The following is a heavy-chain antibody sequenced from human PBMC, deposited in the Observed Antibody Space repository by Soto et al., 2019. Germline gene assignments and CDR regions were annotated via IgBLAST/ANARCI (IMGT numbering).Heavy chain of an antibody. CDR1: GGSISSYY. Sequence: SETLSLTCTVSGGSISSYYWSWIRQPPGKGLEWIGYIYYSGSTNYNPSLKSRVTISVDTSKNQFSLKLGSLTAADTAVYYCARSGSFSYDILNLWAYNWFDPWGQGTLVTVSS. V-gene: IGHV4-59*01. D-gene: IGHD3-9*01. J-gene: IGHJ5*02. CDR3: ARSGSFSYDILNLWAYNWFDP. CDR2: IYYSGST.